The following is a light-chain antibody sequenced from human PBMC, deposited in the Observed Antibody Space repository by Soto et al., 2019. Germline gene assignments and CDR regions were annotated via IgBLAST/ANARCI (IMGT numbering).Light chain of an antibody. Sequence: DIELTQSPGTLSLSPGERATLSCRASQSVSSSYLAWYQQTPEQAPRLLIYGASRREPGIPDRFSGSGSGTEFTLTISRLEPEDFAVYFCQQHGSSPLTFGAGTKVEIK. CDR3: QQHGSSPLT. V-gene: IGKV3-20*01. CDR2: GAS. J-gene: IGKJ4*01. CDR1: QSVSSSY.